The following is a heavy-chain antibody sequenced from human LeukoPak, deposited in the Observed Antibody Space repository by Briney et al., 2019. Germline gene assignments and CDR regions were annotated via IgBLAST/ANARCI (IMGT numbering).Heavy chain of an antibody. D-gene: IGHD2-2*01. CDR3: ASTSHSPYYYYYYGMDV. V-gene: IGHV1-2*02. Sequence: ASVKVSCKASGYTFTDYFMHWVRQAPGQGLEWMGWINPNSGGTHYAQKFQGRVTMTRDTSISTAYMELSRLRSDDTAVYYCASTSHSPYYYYYYGMDVWGQGTTVTVSS. CDR1: GYTFTDYF. J-gene: IGHJ6*02. CDR2: INPNSGGT.